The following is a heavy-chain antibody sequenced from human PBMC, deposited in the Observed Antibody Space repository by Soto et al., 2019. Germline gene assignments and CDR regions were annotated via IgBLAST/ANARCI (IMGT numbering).Heavy chain of an antibody. CDR2: ISAYNGNT. CDR3: ARVRFRALVLPGKKTNWFDP. CDR1: GYTFTSYG. V-gene: IGHV1-18*01. D-gene: IGHD6-13*01. Sequence: ASVKVSCKASGYTFTSYGISWVRQAPGEGLEWMGWISAYNGNTNYAQKLQGRVTMTTDTSTSTAYMELRSLRSDDTAVYYCARVRFRALVLPGKKTNWFDPWGQGTLVTVSS. J-gene: IGHJ5*02.